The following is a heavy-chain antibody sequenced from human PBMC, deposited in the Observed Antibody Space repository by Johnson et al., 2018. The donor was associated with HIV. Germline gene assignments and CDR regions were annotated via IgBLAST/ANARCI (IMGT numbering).Heavy chain of an antibody. V-gene: IGHV3-20*04. Sequence: VQLVESGGSVVRPGGSLRLSCAVSGFRFEDYGMSWVRQVPGKGLEWVSGINWSGGRTGYGDSVLVRFTISRDHAKTPLSLQMNSRRAEDTALYYCARGRTIMIEAVIDAFDIWGQGTMVTVSS. D-gene: IGHD3-22*01. CDR2: INWSGGRT. J-gene: IGHJ3*02. CDR1: GFRFEDYG. CDR3: ARGRTIMIEAVIDAFDI.